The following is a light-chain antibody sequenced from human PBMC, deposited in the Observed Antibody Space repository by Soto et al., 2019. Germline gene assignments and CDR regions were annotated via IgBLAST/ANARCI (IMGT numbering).Light chain of an antibody. V-gene: IGLV1-40*01. CDR3: QSYDSSLSAHYV. J-gene: IGLJ1*01. Sequence: QSVLTQPPSVSRAPGQRVTISCTGSSSNIGATYDVQWYQQLPGTAPKLLIYGNSNRPSGVPVRFSGSKSGTSASLAITGLQADDEADYYCQSYDSSLSAHYVFGTGTKLTVL. CDR1: SSNIGATYD. CDR2: GNS.